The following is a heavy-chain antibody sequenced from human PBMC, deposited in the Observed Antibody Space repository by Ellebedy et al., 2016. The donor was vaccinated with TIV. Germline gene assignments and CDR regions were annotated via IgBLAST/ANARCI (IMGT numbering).Heavy chain of an antibody. CDR1: GFTFSSYG. CDR2: ISYDGSNK. J-gene: IGHJ6*02. CDR3: AKVNGYYYYYGMDV. D-gene: IGHD2-8*01. Sequence: GESLKISXAASGFTFSSYGMHWVRQAPGKGLEWVAVISYDGSNKYYADSVKGRFTISRDNSKNTLYLQMNSLRAEDTAVYYCAKVNGYYYYYGMDVWGQGTTVTVSS. V-gene: IGHV3-30*18.